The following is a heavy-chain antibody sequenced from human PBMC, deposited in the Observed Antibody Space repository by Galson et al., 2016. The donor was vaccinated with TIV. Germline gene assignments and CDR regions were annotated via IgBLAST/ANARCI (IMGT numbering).Heavy chain of an antibody. Sequence: SLRLSCAASGFTFNTNTMSWIRQAPGKGLEWVSTSSGSGDTIYYADSVKGRFTISRDNSKGTLYLQMSSLRVDDTAIYYCAKTQVDIVVAPAATPVYYFDYWGQGTLVTVSS. D-gene: IGHD2-2*02. CDR1: GFTFNTNT. CDR2: SSGSGDTI. CDR3: AKTQVDIVVAPAATPVYYFDY. J-gene: IGHJ4*02. V-gene: IGHV3-23*01.